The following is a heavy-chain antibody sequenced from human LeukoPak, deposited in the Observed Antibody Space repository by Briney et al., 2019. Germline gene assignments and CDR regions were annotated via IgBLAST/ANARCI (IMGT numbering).Heavy chain of an antibody. J-gene: IGHJ4*02. V-gene: IGHV1-8*01. D-gene: IGHD3-16*02. CDR1: GYTFTSYD. CDR2: MNPNSGNT. CDR3: ARGNYDYIWGSYRYTGLRY. Sequence: ASVKVSCTASGYTFTSYDINWVRQAPGQGLEWMGWMNPNSGNTGYAQKFQGRVTMTRNTSISTAYMELSSLRSEDTAVYYCARGNYDYIWGSYRYTGLRYWGQGTLVTVSS.